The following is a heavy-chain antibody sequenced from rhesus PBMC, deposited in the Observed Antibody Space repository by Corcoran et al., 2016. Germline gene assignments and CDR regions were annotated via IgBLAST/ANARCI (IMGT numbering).Heavy chain of an antibody. CDR2: IYGSGSSP. CDR3: ARHKMTTVIDY. Sequence: QVQLQESGPGLVKPLETLSLTCAVSGGSISSNYWSWIRPAQGKGLEWIVYIYGSGSSPNSNPPHKSRVTLSVDTSKNTLSLKLSSVTAADTAVYYCARHKMTTVIDYWGQGVLVTVSS. D-gene: IGHD4-35*01. V-gene: IGHV4S11*01. J-gene: IGHJ4*01. CDR1: GGSISSNY.